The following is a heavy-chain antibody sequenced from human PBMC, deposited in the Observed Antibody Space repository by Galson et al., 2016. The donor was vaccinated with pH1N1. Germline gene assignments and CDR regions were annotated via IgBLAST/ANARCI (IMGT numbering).Heavy chain of an antibody. J-gene: IGHJ3*01. CDR3: ARERAGAFHL. CDR2: IKQDGSEK. V-gene: IGHV3-7*01. Sequence: SLRLSCADSGFTFSTYWMTWVRQIPGKGLQWLANIKQDGSEKHYVDSVKGRFTISRDNAKNSLYLQMNSLRAEDTAVYYCARERAGAFHLWGQGTTVIVSS. CDR1: GFTFSTYW.